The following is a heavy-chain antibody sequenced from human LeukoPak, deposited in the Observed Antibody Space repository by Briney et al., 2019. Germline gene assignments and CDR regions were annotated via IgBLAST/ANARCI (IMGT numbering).Heavy chain of an antibody. Sequence: SETLSLTCTVSGGSISTYYWSWIRQPPGKGLEWIGYIYYSGSTNSNPSLKSRVAMSVDTSMNHFSLRLSSVTAADTAVYYCARGGWPAAGAAGGVYYFDYWGQGTLVTVSS. D-gene: IGHD6-13*01. CDR1: GGSISTYY. J-gene: IGHJ4*02. V-gene: IGHV4-59*01. CDR3: ARGGWPAAGAAGGVYYFDY. CDR2: IYYSGST.